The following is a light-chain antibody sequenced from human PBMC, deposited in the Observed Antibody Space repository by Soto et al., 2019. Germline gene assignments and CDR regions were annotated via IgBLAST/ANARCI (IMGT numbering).Light chain of an antibody. CDR3: QQSYSTPYT. CDR1: QAIHSY. CDR2: ATS. V-gene: IGKV1-39*01. J-gene: IGKJ2*01. Sequence: DIQMTQSPSSLSASVGDRVTITCRASQAIHSYLNWYQQKPGKAPNLLIFATSTLQSGVPSRFSGSGSGTDFTLTISSLQPEDFATYYCQQSYSTPYTFGQGTKVDIK.